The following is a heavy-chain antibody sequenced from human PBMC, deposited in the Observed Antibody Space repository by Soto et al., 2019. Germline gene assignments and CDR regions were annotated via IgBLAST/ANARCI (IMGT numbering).Heavy chain of an antibody. CDR1: GFTFSNFW. D-gene: IGHD3-10*01. V-gene: IGHV3-7*01. Sequence: GGSLRLSCAASGFTFSNFWMNWVRQAPGKGLEWVANIEQDSTRSSYLDPVKGRFTISRDNAKNSLYLQMNSLRAEDTAVYYCARDLSWSGKDYWGHGTQVTVSS. CDR3: ARDLSWSGKDY. CDR2: IEQDSTRS. J-gene: IGHJ4*01.